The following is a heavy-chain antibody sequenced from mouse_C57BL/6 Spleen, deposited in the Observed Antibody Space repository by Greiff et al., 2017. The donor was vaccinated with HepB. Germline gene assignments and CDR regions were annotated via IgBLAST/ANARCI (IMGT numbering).Heavy chain of an antibody. Sequence: QVQLQQPGAELVKPGASVKLSCKASGYTFTSYWMQWVKQRPGQGLEWIGEIDPSDSYTNYNQKFKGKATLTVDTSSSTAYMQLSSLTSEDSAVYYCAYYGSPWFAYWGQGTLVTVSA. D-gene: IGHD1-1*01. V-gene: IGHV1-50*01. J-gene: IGHJ3*01. CDR1: GYTFTSYW. CDR2: IDPSDSYT. CDR3: AYYGSPWFAY.